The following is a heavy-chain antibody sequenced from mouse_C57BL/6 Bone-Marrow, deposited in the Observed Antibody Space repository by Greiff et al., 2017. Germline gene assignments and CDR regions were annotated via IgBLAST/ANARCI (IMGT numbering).Heavy chain of an antibody. CDR3: TTDSPPLLD. CDR1: GFNIKDDY. Sequence: EVQLQQSGAELVRPGASVKLSCTASGFNIKDDYMHWVKQRPEQGLEWIGWLDPANGDTEYASKFQGKATITADTSSNTAYLQLSSLTSEDAAVYYCTTDSPPLLDWGQGTTLTVSS. D-gene: IGHD2-10*01. J-gene: IGHJ2*01. CDR2: LDPANGDT. V-gene: IGHV14-4*01.